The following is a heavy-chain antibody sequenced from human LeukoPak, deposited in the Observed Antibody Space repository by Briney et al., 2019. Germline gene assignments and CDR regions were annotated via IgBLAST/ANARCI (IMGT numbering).Heavy chain of an antibody. CDR3: ARGSPYYYDSSGYYQAYDY. D-gene: IGHD3-22*01. V-gene: IGHV3-21*01. Sequence: GGSLRLSCAASGFTFSSYNMNSVRQAPGKGLEWASSISSNSYIYYADSVKGRFTISRDNAKNSLYLQMNSLRAEDTAVYYCARGSPYYYDSSGYYQAYDYWGQGTLVTVSS. J-gene: IGHJ4*02. CDR2: ISSNSYI. CDR1: GFTFSSYN.